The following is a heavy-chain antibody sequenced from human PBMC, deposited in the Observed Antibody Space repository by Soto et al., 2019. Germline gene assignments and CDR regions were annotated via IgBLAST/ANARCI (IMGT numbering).Heavy chain of an antibody. CDR3: ARQDIGGVVAAEQHNWFDP. D-gene: IGHD2-15*01. CDR2: INHSGST. CDR1: GGSFSGYY. V-gene: IGHV4-34*01. J-gene: IGHJ5*02. Sequence: SETLSLTCAVYGGSFSGYYWSWIRQPPGKGLEWIGEINHSGSTNYNPSLKSRVTISVDTSKNQFSLKLSSVTAADTAVYYCARQDIGGVVAAEQHNWFDPWGQGTLVTVYS.